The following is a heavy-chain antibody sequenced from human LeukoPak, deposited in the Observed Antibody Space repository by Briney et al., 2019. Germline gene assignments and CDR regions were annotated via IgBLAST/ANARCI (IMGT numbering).Heavy chain of an antibody. CDR2: IFHSGST. Sequence: SETLSLTCAVSGGSITSSWWSWVRQPPGKGLEWIGEIFHSGSTNYNPSLTSRVTISIDKAKNHFSLELSSVTAADTAVYYCACHSGWSGPSEWGQGTLVIVSS. J-gene: IGHJ4*02. V-gene: IGHV4-4*02. D-gene: IGHD6-19*01. CDR1: GGSITSSW. CDR3: ACHSGWSGPSE.